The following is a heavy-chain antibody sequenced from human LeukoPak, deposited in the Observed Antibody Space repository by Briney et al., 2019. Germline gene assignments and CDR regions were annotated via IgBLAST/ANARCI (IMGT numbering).Heavy chain of an antibody. CDR3: ARQGSSSWYDTTFDY. Sequence: SQTLSLTCTVSGGSISSGSYYWSWIRQPAGKGLEWIGRIYTSGSTNYNPSLKSRVTISVDKSKNQFSLKLSSVTAADTAVYYCARQGSSSWYDTTFDYWGQGTLVTVSS. CDR1: GGSISSGSYY. CDR2: IYTSGST. J-gene: IGHJ4*02. D-gene: IGHD6-13*01. V-gene: IGHV4-61*02.